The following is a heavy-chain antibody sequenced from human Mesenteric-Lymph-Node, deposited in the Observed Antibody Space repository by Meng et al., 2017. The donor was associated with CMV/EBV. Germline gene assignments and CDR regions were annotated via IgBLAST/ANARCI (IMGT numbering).Heavy chain of an antibody. Sequence: GESLKISCAASGFTFSSYWMSWVRQAPGKGLEWVANIKQDGSEKYYVDSVKGRFTISRDNAKNSLYLQMNSLRAEDTAVYYCARDQASVYGMDVWGQGTTVTVSS. CDR1: GFTFSSYW. D-gene: IGHD6-6*01. J-gene: IGHJ6*02. CDR3: ARDQASVYGMDV. V-gene: IGHV3-7*01. CDR2: IKQDGSEK.